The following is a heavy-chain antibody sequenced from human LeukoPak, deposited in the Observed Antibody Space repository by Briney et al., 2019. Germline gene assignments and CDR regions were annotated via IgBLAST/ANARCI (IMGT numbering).Heavy chain of an antibody. CDR3: ASLGQQLVRIYCYYYMDV. V-gene: IGHV4-34*01. CDR2: INHSGST. D-gene: IGHD6-13*01. Sequence: PSETLSLTCAVYGGSFSGYYWSWIRQPPGKGLEWIGEINHSGSTNYNPSLKSRVTISVDTSKNQFSLKLSSVTAADTAVYYCASLGQQLVRIYCYYYMDVWGKGTTVTVSS. J-gene: IGHJ6*03. CDR1: GGSFSGYY.